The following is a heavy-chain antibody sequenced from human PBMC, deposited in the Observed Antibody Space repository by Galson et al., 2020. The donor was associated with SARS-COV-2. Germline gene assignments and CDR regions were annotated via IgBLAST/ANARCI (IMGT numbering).Heavy chain of an antibody. Sequence: GSLRLSCAASGFTFSSYDMHWVRQATGKGLEWVSAIGTAGDTYYPGSVKGRFTISRENAKNSLYLQMNSLRAGDTAVYYCARGSYYDFWSGYRPYYYYYMDVWGKGTTVTVSS. V-gene: IGHV3-13*01. J-gene: IGHJ6*03. CDR2: IGTAGDT. D-gene: IGHD3-3*01. CDR3: ARGSYYDFWSGYRPYYYYYMDV. CDR1: GFTFSSYD.